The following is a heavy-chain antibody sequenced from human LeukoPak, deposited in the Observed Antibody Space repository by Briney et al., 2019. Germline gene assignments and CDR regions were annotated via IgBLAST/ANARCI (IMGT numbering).Heavy chain of an antibody. CDR1: GGTFSSYT. CDR2: IIPILGIA. V-gene: IGHV1-69*04. CDR3: ARDSWGSRGYSYGPSDY. Sequence: GASVKVSCKASGGTFSSYTISWVRQAPGQGLEWMGRIIPILGIANYAQRFQGRVTITADNSTSTAYMELSGLRSEDTAVYYCARDSWGSRGYSYGPSDYWGQGTLVTVSS. D-gene: IGHD5-18*01. J-gene: IGHJ4*02.